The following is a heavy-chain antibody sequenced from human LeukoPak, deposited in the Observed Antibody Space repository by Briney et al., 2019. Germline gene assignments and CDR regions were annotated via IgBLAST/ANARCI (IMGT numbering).Heavy chain of an antibody. CDR3: ARVTRWAGLDF. D-gene: IGHD2-21*02. Sequence: KSSETLSLTCTVSGGSISSGDKYWSWIRQPPGKGLEWIGYIYYSGSTYYNPSLKSRLTISVDTSENQFPLHLTSVTAADTAVYFCARVTRWAGLDFWGQGTLVTVSS. J-gene: IGHJ4*02. CDR1: GGSISSGDKY. V-gene: IGHV4-30-4*01. CDR2: IYYSGST.